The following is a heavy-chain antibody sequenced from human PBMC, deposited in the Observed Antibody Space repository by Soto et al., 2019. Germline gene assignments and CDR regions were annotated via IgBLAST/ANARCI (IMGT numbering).Heavy chain of an antibody. J-gene: IGHJ4*02. CDR3: AKGSDYVWGSYRSPFDY. CDR1: GFTVSSNY. V-gene: IGHV3-66*01. CDR2: IYSGGST. D-gene: IGHD3-16*02. Sequence: GGSLRLSCAASGFTVSSNYMCWVRQAPGKGLEWVSVIYSGGSTYYADSVKGRFTISRDNSKNTLYLKMNSLRAEDTAVYYCAKGSDYVWGSYRSPFDYLGQGTLVTVSS.